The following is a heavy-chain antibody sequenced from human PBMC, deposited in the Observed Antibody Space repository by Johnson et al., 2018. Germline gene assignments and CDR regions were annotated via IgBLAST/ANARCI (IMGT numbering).Heavy chain of an antibody. Sequence: QVQLVESGGGVVQPGRSLRLSCAASGFTFSNYGMHWVRQAPGQGLEWVAVISYDGRNKYYADSVKGRFTISRDKSKNTLYLQLNSLGGEDTAVDYCAKRAAAALLGYEYMDVWGKGTTVTVSS. D-gene: IGHD2-2*01. CDR3: AKRAAAALLGYEYMDV. J-gene: IGHJ6*03. CDR2: ISYDGRNK. CDR1: GFTFSNYG. V-gene: IGHV3-30*18.